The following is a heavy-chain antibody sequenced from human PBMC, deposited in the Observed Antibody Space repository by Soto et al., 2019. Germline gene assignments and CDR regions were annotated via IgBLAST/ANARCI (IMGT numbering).Heavy chain of an antibody. V-gene: IGHV1-18*01. Sequence: QVQLVQSGGEVKKPGASMRVSCKTSGYMLKNYGINWVRQAPGQGLEWMGWISAYKGQTDSAQKFQGRGTMTTDTPTSTVYMAVRSLPSAVTAIYYRAPDKHPSMVELVIAPGSPPRYGMDDWGQGTAVTVSS. CDR3: APDKHPSMVELVIAPGSPPRYGMDD. CDR1: GYMLKNYG. D-gene: IGHD3-10*01. CDR2: ISAYKGQT. J-gene: IGHJ6*02.